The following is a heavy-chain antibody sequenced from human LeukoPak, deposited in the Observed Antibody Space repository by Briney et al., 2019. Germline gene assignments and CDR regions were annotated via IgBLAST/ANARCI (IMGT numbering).Heavy chain of an antibody. CDR2: IYPGDSDT. CDR1: GYSFTSYW. Sequence: LGESLKISCKGSGYSFTSYWIGWVRQMPGKGLEWMGIIYPGDSDTRYSPSFQGQVTISADKSISTAYLQWSSLKASDTAMYYCARLGLGEDPCSSSWQYCFDYWGQGTLVTVSS. J-gene: IGHJ4*02. CDR3: ARLGLGEDPCSSSWQYCFDY. V-gene: IGHV5-51*01. D-gene: IGHD6-13*01.